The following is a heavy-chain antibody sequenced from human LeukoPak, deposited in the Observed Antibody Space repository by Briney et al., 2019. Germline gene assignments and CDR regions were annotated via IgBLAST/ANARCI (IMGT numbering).Heavy chain of an antibody. V-gene: IGHV3-7*01. CDR2: IKQDGSEK. J-gene: IGHJ3*02. CDR1: GFTFNRYW. D-gene: IGHD2-2*01. CDR3: ARLRSSAFDI. Sequence: GGSLRLSCAASGFTFNRYWMSWVRQAPGKGLEWVANIKQDGSEKYYVDSVKGRFTISRDNANNSLYLQMNSLRAEDTAVYYCARLRSSAFDIWGQGTMVIVSS.